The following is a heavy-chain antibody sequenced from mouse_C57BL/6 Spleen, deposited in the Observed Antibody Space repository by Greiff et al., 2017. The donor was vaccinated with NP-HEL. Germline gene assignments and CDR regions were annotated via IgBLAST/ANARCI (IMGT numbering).Heavy chain of an antibody. CDR2: INPSNGGT. J-gene: IGHJ3*01. CDR3: ARMGRWIDYDYDWFAY. D-gene: IGHD2-4*01. Sequence: QVQLQQPGTELVKPGASVKLSCKASGYTFTSYWMHWVKQRPGQGLEWIGNINPSNGGTNYNEKFKSEATLTVDKSSSTAYMQLSSLTSEDSAVYYCARMGRWIDYDYDWFAYWGQGTLVTVSA. CDR1: GYTFTSYW. V-gene: IGHV1-53*01.